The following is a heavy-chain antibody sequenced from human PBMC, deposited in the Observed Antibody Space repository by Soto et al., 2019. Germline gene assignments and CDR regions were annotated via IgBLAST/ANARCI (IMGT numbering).Heavy chain of an antibody. CDR1: GYSFTSYW. CDR3: ARTAMVTQGDYYYYYGMDV. J-gene: IGHJ6*02. Sequence: GESLKISCKGSGYSFTSYWIGWVRQMPGKDLEWMGIIYPGDSDTRYSPSFQGQVTISADKSISTAYLQWSSLKASDTAMYYCARTAMVTQGDYYYYYGMDVWGQGTTVTVSS. D-gene: IGHD5-18*01. V-gene: IGHV5-51*01. CDR2: IYPGDSDT.